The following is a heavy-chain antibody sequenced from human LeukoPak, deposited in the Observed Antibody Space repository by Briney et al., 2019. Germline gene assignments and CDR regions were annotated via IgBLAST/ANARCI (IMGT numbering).Heavy chain of an antibody. CDR2: IYYSEST. Sequence: SETLSLICTVSGDSISSHYWGWIRQPPGKGLEWMGYIYYSESTYYNPSLKSRVTTSVDTSKNQFSLKLTSVTAADTAVYYCARGLLKGQLHLGYSYYMDVWGKGTTITVSS. V-gene: IGHV4-59*11. CDR1: GDSISSHY. D-gene: IGHD2-2*01. CDR3: ARGLLKGQLHLGYSYYMDV. J-gene: IGHJ6*03.